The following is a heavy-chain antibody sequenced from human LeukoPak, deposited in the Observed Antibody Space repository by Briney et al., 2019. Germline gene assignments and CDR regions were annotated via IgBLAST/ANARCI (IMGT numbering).Heavy chain of an antibody. Sequence: SETLSLTCTLSGGSLSSGGYYWRWLRQHPGTGLEGIGYIYYSGSTYYNPSLKSRVTISVDTSKNQFSLKLRSVTAADTAVYYCARDGCSGGSCYIDYWGQGTLVTVSS. V-gene: IGHV4-31*03. D-gene: IGHD2-15*01. J-gene: IGHJ4*02. CDR2: IYYSGST. CDR3: ARDGCSGGSCYIDY. CDR1: GGSLSSGGYY.